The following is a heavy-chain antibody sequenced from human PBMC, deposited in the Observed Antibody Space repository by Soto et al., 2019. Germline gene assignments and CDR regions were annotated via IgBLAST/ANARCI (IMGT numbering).Heavy chain of an antibody. J-gene: IGHJ4*02. CDR2: ISADGTYK. V-gene: IGHV3-30*03. Sequence: QVQLVESGGGVVQPGESLRLSCAASGFTFSTYAMHWVRQTPGKGLEWVAAISADGTYKNHVDSVKGRLTISRDNSTTTLHLQMNRLRPEDTAVYYCACQGGSLGVWYFPFCAQGSLVSVSS. CDR1: GFTFSTYA. CDR3: ACQGGSLGVWYFPF. D-gene: IGHD2-15*01.